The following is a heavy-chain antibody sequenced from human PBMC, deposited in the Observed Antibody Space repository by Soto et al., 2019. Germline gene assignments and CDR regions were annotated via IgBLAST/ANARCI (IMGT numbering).Heavy chain of an antibody. CDR3: ARRYGYSFDY. J-gene: IGHJ4*02. D-gene: IGHD1-1*01. Sequence: SETLSLTCTVSGGSISSYYWSWIRQPPGKGLEWIGYIYYSGSTNCNPSLKSRVTISVDTSKNQFSLKLSSVTAADTAVYYCARRYGYSFDYWGQGTLVTVS. CDR2: IYYSGST. CDR1: GGSISSYY. V-gene: IGHV4-59*08.